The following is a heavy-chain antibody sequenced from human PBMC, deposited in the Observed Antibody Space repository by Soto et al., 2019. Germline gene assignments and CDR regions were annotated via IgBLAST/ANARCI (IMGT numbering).Heavy chain of an antibody. V-gene: IGHV3-23*01. D-gene: IGHD2-2*01. J-gene: IGHJ4*02. CDR1: GFTFSRYV. CDR2: INSNGGST. CDR3: ARVPDLDYCSRTSCLYYFDY. Sequence: GGSLRLSCVASGFTFSRYVMTWVRQAPGKGLEWVSTINSNGGSTYYTDSVKGRFTISRDNSKNSLYLQMNGLRAEDTAVYFWARVPDLDYCSRTSCLYYFDYWGQGALVTVSS.